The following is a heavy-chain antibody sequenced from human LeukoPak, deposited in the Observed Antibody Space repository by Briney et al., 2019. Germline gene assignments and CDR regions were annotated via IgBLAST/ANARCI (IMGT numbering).Heavy chain of an antibody. CDR3: ARGRVSKRAFDI. Sequence: SETLSLTCTVSGDSISTSNSYWGWIRQPPGTGLEWIGEINHSGSTNYNPSLKSRVTISVDTSKNQFSLKLSSVTAADTAVYYCARGRVSKRAFDIWGQGTMVTVSS. CDR1: GDSISTSNSY. CDR2: INHSGST. V-gene: IGHV4-39*07. J-gene: IGHJ3*02.